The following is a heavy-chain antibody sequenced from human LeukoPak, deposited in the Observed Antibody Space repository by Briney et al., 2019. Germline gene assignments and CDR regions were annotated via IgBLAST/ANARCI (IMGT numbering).Heavy chain of an antibody. Sequence: GGSLRLSCAASGFTFSSYSMNWVRQAPGKGLEWVSYISSSSSTIYYADSVKGRFTISRDNAENSLYLQMNSLRAEDTALYYCAKARAGYYDSGSYFDYWGRGTLVTVSS. CDR3: AKARAGYYDSGSYFDY. CDR2: ISSSSSTI. CDR1: GFTFSSYS. V-gene: IGHV3-48*04. D-gene: IGHD3-10*01. J-gene: IGHJ4*02.